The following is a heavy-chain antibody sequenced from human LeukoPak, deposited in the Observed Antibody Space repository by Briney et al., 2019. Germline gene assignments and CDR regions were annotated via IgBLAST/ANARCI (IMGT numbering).Heavy chain of an antibody. CDR1: GYTFTSYG. J-gene: IGHJ3*02. CDR3: ARGDGRNWGYREHAFDI. V-gene: IGHV1-18*01. D-gene: IGHD7-27*01. CDR2: ISAYNGNT. Sequence: EASVKVSCKASGYTFTSYGISWVRQAPGQGLEWMGWISAYNGNTNYAQKLQGRVTMTTDTSTSTAYMELRSLRSDDTAVYYCARGDGRNWGYREHAFDIWGQGTMVTVSS.